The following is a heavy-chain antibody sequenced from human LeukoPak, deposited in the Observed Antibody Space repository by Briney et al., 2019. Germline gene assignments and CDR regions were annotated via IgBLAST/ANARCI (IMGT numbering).Heavy chain of an antibody. CDR1: GGSISSGGYS. CDR2: IYYSGST. V-gene: IGHV4-30-2*01. J-gene: IGHJ2*01. Sequence: PSETLSLTCAVSGGSISSGGYSWSWIRQPPGKGLEWIGYIYYSGSTYYNPSLKSRVTISVDTSKNQFSLKLSSVTAADTAVYYCARAPKIEMATHYWYFDLWGRGTLVTVSS. CDR3: ARAPKIEMATHYWYFDL. D-gene: IGHD5-24*01.